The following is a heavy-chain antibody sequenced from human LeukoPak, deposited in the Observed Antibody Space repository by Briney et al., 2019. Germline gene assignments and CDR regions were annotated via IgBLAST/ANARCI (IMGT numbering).Heavy chain of an antibody. CDR1: GFTFSSYW. CDR2: INTDGSST. V-gene: IGHV3-74*01. J-gene: IGHJ4*02. CDR3: ARDGFYSSYFDY. Sequence: GGSLRLSCAASGFTFSSYWMHWVRQAPGKGLVWVSRINTDGSSTSYADSVKGRFTISRDNAKNTLYLQMNSLRAEDTAVYYCARDGFYSSYFDYWGQGTLVTVSS. D-gene: IGHD6-13*01.